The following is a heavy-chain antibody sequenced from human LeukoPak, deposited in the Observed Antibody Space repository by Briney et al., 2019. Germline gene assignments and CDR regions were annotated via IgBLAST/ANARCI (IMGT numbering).Heavy chain of an antibody. V-gene: IGHV4-34*01. D-gene: IGHD3-16*01. CDR1: GGSFSGYY. CDR3: AKLTITFGGVPYGMDV. CDR2: INHSGST. J-gene: IGHJ6*02. Sequence: SETLSLTCAVYGGSFSGYYWSWIRQPPGKGLEWVGEINHSGSTNYNPSLKSRVTISVDTSKNQFSLKLSSVTAADTAVYYCAKLTITFGGVPYGMDVWGQGTTVTVSS.